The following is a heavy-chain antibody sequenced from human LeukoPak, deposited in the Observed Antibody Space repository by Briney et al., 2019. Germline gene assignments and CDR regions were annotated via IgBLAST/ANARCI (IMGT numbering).Heavy chain of an antibody. V-gene: IGHV3-21*01. Sequence: GGSLRLSCAASGFTFNTYIMNWVRQAPGKGLEWVSSISTSSSYIYYADSVKGRFTISRDNAKNSLYLQMNSLRAEDTAMYYCAKVGTRMVTIVAPYYMDVWGKGTTVTVSS. D-gene: IGHD5-24*01. CDR3: AKVGTRMVTIVAPYYMDV. J-gene: IGHJ6*03. CDR1: GFTFNTYI. CDR2: ISTSSSYI.